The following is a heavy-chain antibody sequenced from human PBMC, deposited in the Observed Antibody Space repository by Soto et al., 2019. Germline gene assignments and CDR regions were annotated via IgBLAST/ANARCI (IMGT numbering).Heavy chain of an antibody. CDR2: ITSGGST. CDR1: GFNFSNHW. D-gene: IGHD3-3*01. Sequence: GGSLRLSCAASGFNFSNHWMHWVRQRPGEGLVWVSRITSGGSTYYADSVKGRFTISRDNSKNTLYLQMNSLRAEDTAVYYCAKVKSGYPSYYYYGMDVWGQGTTVTVSS. V-gene: IGHV3-53*01. J-gene: IGHJ6*02. CDR3: AKVKSGYPSYYYYGMDV.